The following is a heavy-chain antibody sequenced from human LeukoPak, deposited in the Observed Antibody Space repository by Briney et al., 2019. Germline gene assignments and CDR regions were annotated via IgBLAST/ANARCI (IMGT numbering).Heavy chain of an antibody. CDR3: ARVGCSSTSCYPQDQNWFDP. J-gene: IGHJ5*02. Sequence: PSETLSLTCAVYGGSFSGYYWSWIRQPPGKGLEWIGEINHSGSTNYNPSLKSRVTISVDTSKNQFSLKPSSVTAADTAVYYCARVGCSSTSCYPQDQNWFDPWGQGTLVTVSS. CDR1: GGSFSGYY. V-gene: IGHV4-34*01. CDR2: INHSGST. D-gene: IGHD2-2*01.